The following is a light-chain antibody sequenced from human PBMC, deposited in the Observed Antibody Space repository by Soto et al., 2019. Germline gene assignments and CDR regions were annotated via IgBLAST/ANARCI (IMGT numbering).Light chain of an antibody. CDR1: SSDVGSYNL. CDR3: CSYAGSSTFQYV. Sequence: QSALTQPASVSGSPGQSITISCTGTSSDVGSYNLVSWYQQHPGTAPKLMIYEGSKRPSGVSNRFSGSKSGNTASLTISGLQAEDEADYYCCSYAGSSTFQYVFGTGTKLTVL. CDR2: EGS. V-gene: IGLV2-23*03. J-gene: IGLJ1*01.